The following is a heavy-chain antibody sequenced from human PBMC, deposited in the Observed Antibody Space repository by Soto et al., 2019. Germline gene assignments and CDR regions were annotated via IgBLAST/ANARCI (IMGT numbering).Heavy chain of an antibody. CDR3: ARCTYDVLTGYNSRAFDV. D-gene: IGHD3-9*01. Sequence: PGESLKISCKGSGYRFNNYWIVWVRQMPGKGLEWMGIIYPDDSDTRYSPPCQGQVTISADKSINTAYLQWTSLTASDTAMYYCARCTYDVLTGYNSRAFDVWGQGTMVTVSS. CDR1: GYRFNNYW. J-gene: IGHJ3*01. CDR2: IYPDDSDT. V-gene: IGHV5-51*01.